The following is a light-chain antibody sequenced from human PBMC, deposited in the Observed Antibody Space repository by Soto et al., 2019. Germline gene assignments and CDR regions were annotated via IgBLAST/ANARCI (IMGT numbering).Light chain of an antibody. CDR3: QQCNSYPWT. V-gene: IGKV1-5*03. CDR1: QSISSW. CDR2: KAS. Sequence: DIQMTQSPSTLSASVGDRVTITCRASQSISSWLAWYQQKPGKAPKLLIYKASSLESGVPSRFSGSGSGTEFTLTISSLQPDDFAAYYCQQCNSYPWTVGQGTKVEIK. J-gene: IGKJ1*01.